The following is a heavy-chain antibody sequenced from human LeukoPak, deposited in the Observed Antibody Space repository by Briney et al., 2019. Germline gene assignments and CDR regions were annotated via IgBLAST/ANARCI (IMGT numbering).Heavy chain of an antibody. D-gene: IGHD6-13*01. CDR1: GFTFSSYA. CDR3: AKDTSLGIARVFDS. Sequence: GGSLRLSCAASGFTFSSYAMSWVRQAPGKGLEWVSVISGSGGTTYYADSVKGRYTISRDNSKNTLYLQMNSLRAGDTAVYYCAKDTSLGIARVFDSWGQGTLVAVSS. J-gene: IGHJ4*02. CDR2: ISGSGGTT. V-gene: IGHV3-23*01.